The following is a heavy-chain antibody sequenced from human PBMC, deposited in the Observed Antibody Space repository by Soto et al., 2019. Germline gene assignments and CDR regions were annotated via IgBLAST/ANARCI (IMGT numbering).Heavy chain of an antibody. Sequence: PGGSLRLSCAASGFTFSSYAMSWVRQAPGKGLEWVSAISGSGGSTYYADSVKGRFTISRDNSKNTLYLQMNSLRAEDTAVYYREKDLIYPGVGEGPFDYWGQGTLVTVSS. J-gene: IGHJ4*02. CDR1: GFTFSSYA. V-gene: IGHV3-23*01. CDR2: ISGSGGST. CDR3: EKDLIYPGVGEGPFDY. D-gene: IGHD2-15*01.